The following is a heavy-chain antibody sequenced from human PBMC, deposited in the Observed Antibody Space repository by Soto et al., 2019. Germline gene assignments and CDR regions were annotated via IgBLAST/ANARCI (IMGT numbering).Heavy chain of an antibody. D-gene: IGHD6-13*01. CDR1: GFTFSSYA. Sequence: PGGSLRLSCAASGFTFSSYAMSWVRQAPGKGLEWVSAISGSGGSTYYADSVKGRFTISRDNSKNTLYLQMNSLRAEDTAVYYCAKDHEYSSSWYVPNDHNWFDPWGQGTLVTVSS. CDR2: ISGSGGST. CDR3: AKDHEYSSSWYVPNDHNWFDP. V-gene: IGHV3-23*01. J-gene: IGHJ5*02.